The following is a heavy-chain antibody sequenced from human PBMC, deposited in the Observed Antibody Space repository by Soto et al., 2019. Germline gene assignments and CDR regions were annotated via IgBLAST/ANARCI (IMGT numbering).Heavy chain of an antibody. CDR1: GGSFSGYY. D-gene: IGHD3-10*01. CDR2: IYHSGST. Sequence: PSETLSLTCAVYGGSFSGYYWSWIRQPPGKGLEWIGEIYHSGSTNYNPSLKSRVTISVDTSKNQFSLKLSSVTAADTAVYYCARGYYGSGSYYRNYYYGMDVWGQGTTVTVSS. J-gene: IGHJ6*02. CDR3: ARGYYGSGSYYRNYYYGMDV. V-gene: IGHV4-34*01.